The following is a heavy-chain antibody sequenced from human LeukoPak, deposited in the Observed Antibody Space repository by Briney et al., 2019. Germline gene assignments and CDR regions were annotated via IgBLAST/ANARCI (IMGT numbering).Heavy chain of an antibody. D-gene: IGHD2-15*01. J-gene: IGHJ6*03. CDR3: GSGGSYYYYYYYMDV. V-gene: IGHV3-30*01. CDR2: ISYDGSNK. CDR1: GFTFSSYA. Sequence: GRSLRLSCAASGFTFSSYAMHWVRQAPGKGLEWVAVISYDGSNKYYADSVKGRFTISRDNSKYTLYLQMNSLRAEDTAVYYCGSGGSYYYYYYYMDVWGKGTTVTVSS.